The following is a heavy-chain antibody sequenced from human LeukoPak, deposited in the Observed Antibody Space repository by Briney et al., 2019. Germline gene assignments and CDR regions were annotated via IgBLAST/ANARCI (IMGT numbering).Heavy chain of an antibody. V-gene: IGHV2-5*01. Sequence: SSPTPVTPTQTLTPTCTFSGVSLNTGEEIVCCVLQPPVTAPAWLTFICVNNDQRYRPSLNSRLTITKDTSKRQVVLTMTGMESGDTATYDCIHRTTVTSVDDWGQGTLVTVSS. CDR3: IHRTTVTSVDD. CDR1: GVSLNTGEEI. J-gene: IGHJ4*02. CDR2: ICVNNDQ. D-gene: IGHD4-17*01.